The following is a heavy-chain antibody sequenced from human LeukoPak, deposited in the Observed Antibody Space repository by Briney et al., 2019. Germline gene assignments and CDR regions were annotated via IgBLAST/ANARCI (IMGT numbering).Heavy chain of an antibody. Sequence: SETLSLTCTVTGDSISSYDSYWSWIRQHPGKGLEWIGSIYYSGSTYDNPSLKSRVTISVDTSNSQFSLKLTSVTAADTAVYYCASGSGYYYDSSGYPGWFDPWGQGTLVTVSS. CDR3: ASGSGYYYDSSGYPGWFDP. J-gene: IGHJ5*02. V-gene: IGHV4-31*03. CDR2: IYYSGST. CDR1: GDSISSYDSY. D-gene: IGHD3-22*01.